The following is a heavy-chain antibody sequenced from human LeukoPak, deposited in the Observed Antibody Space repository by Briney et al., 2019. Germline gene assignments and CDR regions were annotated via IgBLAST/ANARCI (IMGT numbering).Heavy chain of an antibody. J-gene: IGHJ4*02. CDR1: GGSISSYY. D-gene: IGHD3-16*02. Sequence: PSETLSLTCTVSGGSISSYYWSWIRQPPGKGLEWIGYIYYSGSTNYNPSLKSRVTISVDTSKNQFSLKLSSVTAADTAVYYRARAYDYVWGSYRLDYWGQGTLVTVSS. CDR3: ARAYDYVWGSYRLDY. V-gene: IGHV4-59*01. CDR2: IYYSGST.